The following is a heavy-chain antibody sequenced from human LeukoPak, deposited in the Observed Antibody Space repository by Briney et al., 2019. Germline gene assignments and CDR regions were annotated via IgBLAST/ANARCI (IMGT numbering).Heavy chain of an antibody. J-gene: IGHJ4*02. CDR3: ARDQGFAAMVVGYFDY. V-gene: IGHV1-69*06. CDR1: GGTFSSYA. D-gene: IGHD5-18*01. Sequence: SVKVSCKASGGTFSSYAISWVRQAPGQGLEWMGGIIPIFGTANYAQKFQGRVTITADKSTSTAYMELSSLRSEDTAVYYCARDQGFAAMVVGYFDYWGQGTLVTVSS. CDR2: IIPIFGTA.